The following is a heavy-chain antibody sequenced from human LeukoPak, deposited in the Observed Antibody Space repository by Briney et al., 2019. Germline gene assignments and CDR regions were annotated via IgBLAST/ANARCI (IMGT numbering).Heavy chain of an antibody. Sequence: SETLSLTCAVYGGSFSGYYWSWIRQPPGKGLEWIGEINHSGSTNYNPSLKSRVTISVDTSKNQFSLKLSSVTAADTAVYYCARDNWGFQWCFDLWGRGTLVTVSS. D-gene: IGHD7-27*01. CDR2: INHSGST. J-gene: IGHJ2*01. CDR1: GGSFSGYY. V-gene: IGHV4-34*01. CDR3: ARDNWGFQWCFDL.